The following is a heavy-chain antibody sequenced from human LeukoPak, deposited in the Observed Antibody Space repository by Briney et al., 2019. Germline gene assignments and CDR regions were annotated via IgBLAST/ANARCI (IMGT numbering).Heavy chain of an antibody. CDR2: IYYSGST. Sequence: SETLSLTCAVSDGSISSYYWSWIRQPPGKGLEWIGYIYYSGSTNYNPSLKSRVTISVDTSKNQFSLKLSSVTAADTAVYYCARGESSSGWYPAQYYFDYWGQGTLVTVSS. J-gene: IGHJ4*02. CDR1: DGSISSYY. D-gene: IGHD6-19*01. CDR3: ARGESSSGWYPAQYYFDY. V-gene: IGHV4-59*01.